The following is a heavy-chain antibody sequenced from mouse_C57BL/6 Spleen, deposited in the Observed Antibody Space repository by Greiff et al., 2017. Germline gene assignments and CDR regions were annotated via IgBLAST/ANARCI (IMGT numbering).Heavy chain of an antibody. CDR1: GYAFTNYL. V-gene: IGHV1-54*01. CDR2: INPGSGGT. Sequence: QVQLQQSGAELVRPGTSVKVSCKASGYAFTNYLIEWVKQRPGQGLEWIGVINPGSGGTNYNEKIKGKATLTADKSSSTAYMQLSSLTSEDSAVYFCARNGLGGYYAMDYWGQGTSVTVSS. CDR3: ARNGLGGYYAMDY. D-gene: IGHD2-2*01. J-gene: IGHJ4*01.